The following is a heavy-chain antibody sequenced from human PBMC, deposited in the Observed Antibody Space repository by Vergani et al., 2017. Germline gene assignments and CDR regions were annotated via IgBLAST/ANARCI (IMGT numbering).Heavy chain of an antibody. J-gene: IGHJ5*02. Sequence: EVQLVESGGGLVKPGGSLRLSCAASGFTFSSYSMNWVRQAPGKGLEWVSSISSSSSYINYADPVKGRFTISRDNAKNSLYLQMNSLRAEDTAVYYCERGVKSGGSWYKNGFDPWGQGTLVTVSS. V-gene: IGHV3-21*01. CDR3: ERGVKSGGSWYKNGFDP. CDR2: ISSSSSYI. D-gene: IGHD2-15*01. CDR1: GFTFSSYS.